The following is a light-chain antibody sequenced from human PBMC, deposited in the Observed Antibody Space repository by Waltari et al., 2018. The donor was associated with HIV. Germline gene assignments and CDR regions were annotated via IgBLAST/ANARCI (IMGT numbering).Light chain of an antibody. CDR2: GAS. CDR3: QQYDIWPPAET. Sequence: EIVMTQSPATLSVSPGERVTLSCRASQSVGSNLAWYQQRPGQDPRLLIYGASTRATGIPARFRGSGSGTEFTLTISSLQSEDFAVYYCQQYDIWPPAETFGQGTKVEIK. CDR1: QSVGSN. V-gene: IGKV3-15*01. J-gene: IGKJ1*01.